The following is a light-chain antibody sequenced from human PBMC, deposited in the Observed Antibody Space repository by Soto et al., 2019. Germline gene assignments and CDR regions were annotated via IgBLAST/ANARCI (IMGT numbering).Light chain of an antibody. CDR2: AAS. V-gene: IGKV1-39*01. CDR1: QSISSY. CDR3: QQSYSTPLT. J-gene: IGKJ4*01. Sequence: DIQLTQSPSSLSASIADRVTITCRASQSISSYLNWYQLNPGKAHTLLIYAASSLQSGVRSRFSGSGSETDFTLTISSLQPEDFATYYCQQSYSTPLTFGGGTKVDIK.